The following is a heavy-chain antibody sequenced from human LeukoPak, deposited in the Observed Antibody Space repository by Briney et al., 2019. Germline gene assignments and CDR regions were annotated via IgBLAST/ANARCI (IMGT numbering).Heavy chain of an antibody. CDR1: GFTFSSYG. Sequence: SGGSLRLSCAASGFTFSSYGMHWVRQAPGKGLEWVAFIWYDGSNKYYADSAKGRFTISRDNSKNTLYLQMNSLRAEDTAAYYCAKSGSGWYQGGSDFDYWGQGTLVTVSS. D-gene: IGHD6-19*01. CDR2: IWYDGSNK. V-gene: IGHV3-30*02. CDR3: AKSGSGWYQGGSDFDY. J-gene: IGHJ4*02.